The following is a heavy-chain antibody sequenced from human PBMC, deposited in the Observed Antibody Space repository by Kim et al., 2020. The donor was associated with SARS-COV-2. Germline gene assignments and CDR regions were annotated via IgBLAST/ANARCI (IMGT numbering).Heavy chain of an antibody. D-gene: IGHD6-13*01. CDR2: ISWNSGSI. CDR3: AKSSFTDSSWRLFDD. J-gene: IGHJ4*02. Sequence: GGSLRLSCAASGFTFDDYAMHWVRQAPGKGLEWVSGISWNSGSIGYADSVKGRFTISRDNAKNSQYLQMNSLRAEDTALYYCAKSSFTDSSWRLFDDWGQETLDTVYS. CDR1: GFTFDDYA. V-gene: IGHV3-9*01.